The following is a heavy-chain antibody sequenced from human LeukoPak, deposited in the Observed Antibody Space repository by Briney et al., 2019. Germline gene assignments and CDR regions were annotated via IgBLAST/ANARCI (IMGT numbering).Heavy chain of an antibody. J-gene: IGHJ5*02. V-gene: IGHV1-69*13. CDR3: ARDLVPAAIDQESTGWFDP. D-gene: IGHD2-2*02. CDR2: IIPIFGTA. CDR1: GGTFSSYA. Sequence: ASVKVSCKASGGTFSSYAISWVRQAPGQGLEWMGGIIPIFGTANYAQKFQGRVTITADESTSTAYMELSSLRSEDTAVYYCARDLVPAAIDQESTGWFDPWGQGTLVTVSS.